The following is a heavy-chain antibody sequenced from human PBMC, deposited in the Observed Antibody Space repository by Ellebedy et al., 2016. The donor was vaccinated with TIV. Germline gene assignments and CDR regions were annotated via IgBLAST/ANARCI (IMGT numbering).Heavy chain of an antibody. CDR3: ARVASSNAYYFDY. D-gene: IGHD6-13*01. Sequence: ASVKVSCXASGYTFTSYYMHWVRQAPGQGLEWMGIINPSGGSTSYAQKFQGRVTMTRDTSTSTVYMELSSLRSEGTAVYYCARVASSNAYYFDYWGQGTLVTVSS. CDR2: INPSGGST. V-gene: IGHV1-46*01. CDR1: GYTFTSYY. J-gene: IGHJ4*02.